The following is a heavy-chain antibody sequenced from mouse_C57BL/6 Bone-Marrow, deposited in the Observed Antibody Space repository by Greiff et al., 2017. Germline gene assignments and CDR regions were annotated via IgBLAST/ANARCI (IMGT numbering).Heavy chain of an antibody. V-gene: IGHV1-64*01. D-gene: IGHD2-3*01. CDR3: ARSGGYYQFLY. CDR1: GYTFTSYW. J-gene: IGHJ2*01. CDR2: IHPNSGST. Sequence: VQLQQPGAELVKPGASVKLSCKASGYTFTSYWMHWVKQRPGQGLEWIGMIHPNSGSTNYNEKFKSKATLTVDKSSSTAYMQLRSLTSADSAVYYCARSGGYYQFLYWGQGTTLTVSS.